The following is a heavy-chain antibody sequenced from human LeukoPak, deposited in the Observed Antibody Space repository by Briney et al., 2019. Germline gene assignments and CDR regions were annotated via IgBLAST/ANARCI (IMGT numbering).Heavy chain of an antibody. J-gene: IGHJ4*02. D-gene: IGHD3-3*01. V-gene: IGHV3-30-3*01. CDR2: ISYDGSNK. CDR1: GFTFSSYA. Sequence: GGSLRLSCAASGFTFSSYAMHWVRQAPGKGLEWVAVISYDGSNKYYADSVKGRFTISRDNSKNTLYLQMNSLRAEDTAVYYCARNGLRLLEWFYFDYWGQGTLVTVSS. CDR3: ARNGLRLLEWFYFDY.